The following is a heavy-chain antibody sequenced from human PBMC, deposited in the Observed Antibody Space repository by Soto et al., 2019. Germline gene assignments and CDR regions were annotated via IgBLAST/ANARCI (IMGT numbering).Heavy chain of an antibody. CDR2: ISYDGSNK. Sequence: GGSLRLSCAASGFTFSSYGMHWVRQAPGKGLEWMAVISYDGSNKYYADSVKGRFTISRDNSKNTLYLQMNSLRAEDTSVYYCAKYVSGSILYYYYGMDVWGQGTTVTVSS. D-gene: IGHD3-10*01. V-gene: IGHV3-30*18. J-gene: IGHJ6*02. CDR3: AKYVSGSILYYYYGMDV. CDR1: GFTFSSYG.